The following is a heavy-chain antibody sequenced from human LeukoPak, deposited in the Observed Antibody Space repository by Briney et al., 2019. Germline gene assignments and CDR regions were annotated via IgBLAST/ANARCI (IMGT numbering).Heavy chain of an antibody. J-gene: IGHJ4*02. CDR1: GFTFRNYV. D-gene: IGHD3-10*01. CDR2: TSSDLNVK. V-gene: IGHV3-30-3*01. CDR3: AREGYYGSGSPPSLYFDY. Sequence: GGSLRLSCAASGFTFRNYVVHWVRQAPGKGLEWVAVTSSDLNVKLYADSVKGRFTISRDNSRSTLYLQMNSLRPEDTAIYYCAREGYYGSGSPPSLYFDYWGQGTLVTVSS.